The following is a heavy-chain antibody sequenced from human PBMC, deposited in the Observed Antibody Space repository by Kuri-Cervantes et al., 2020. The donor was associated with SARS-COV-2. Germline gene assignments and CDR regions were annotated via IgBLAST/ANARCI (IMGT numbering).Heavy chain of an antibody. V-gene: IGHV4-59*08. Sequence: SETLSLTCTVSGGSISSYYWSWIRQPPGKGLEWIGYIYYSGSTYYNPSLKSRVTISVDTSKNQFSLKLSSVTAADTAVYYCAKTPALQGNDYWGQGTLVTVSS. D-gene: IGHD5-24*01. CDR2: IYYSGST. J-gene: IGHJ4*02. CDR1: GGSISSYY. CDR3: AKTPALQGNDY.